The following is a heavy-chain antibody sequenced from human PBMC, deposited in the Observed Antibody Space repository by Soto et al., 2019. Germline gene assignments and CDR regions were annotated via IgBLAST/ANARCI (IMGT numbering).Heavy chain of an antibody. J-gene: IGHJ6*02. D-gene: IGHD1-26*01. Sequence: SQTLSLTCAISGDSVSSNSAAWSWIRQSPSRGLEWLGRTFYRSKWYNDYAVSVKGRITINPDTSKNLFSLQLNSVTPEDTAVYYCVKEGGNHYYYYAMDVWGQGTTVTVSS. CDR1: GDSVSSNSAA. V-gene: IGHV6-1*01. CDR3: VKEGGNHYYYYAMDV. CDR2: TFYRSKWYN.